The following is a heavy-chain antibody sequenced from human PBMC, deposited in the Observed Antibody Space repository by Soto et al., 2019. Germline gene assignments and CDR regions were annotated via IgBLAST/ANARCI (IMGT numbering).Heavy chain of an antibody. CDR1: GGTFSSYA. V-gene: IGHV1-69*01. J-gene: IGHJ4*02. Sequence: QVQLVQSGAEVKKPGSSVKVSCKASGGTFSSYAISWVRQAPGQGLEWMGAIMPMFGSANYAQKFQGTVTITADESTSTAYMELSSLRSDDTAVYYCARVSIAAASYFDYWGQGTLITVSS. CDR2: IMPMFGSA. CDR3: ARVSIAAASYFDY. D-gene: IGHD6-25*01.